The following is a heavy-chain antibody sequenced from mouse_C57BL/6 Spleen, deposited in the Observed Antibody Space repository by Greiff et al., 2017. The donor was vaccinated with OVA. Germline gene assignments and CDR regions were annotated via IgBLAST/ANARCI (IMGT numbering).Heavy chain of an antibody. Sequence: VQLQQPGAELVMPGASVKLSCKASGYTFTSYWMHWVKQRPGQGLEWIGEIDPSDSYTNYNQKFKGKSTLTVDKSSSTAYMQLSSLTSEDSAVYYCARIEERDYFDYWGQGTTLTVSS. J-gene: IGHJ2*01. CDR2: IDPSDSYT. CDR3: ARIEERDYFDY. V-gene: IGHV1-69*01. CDR1: GYTFTSYW.